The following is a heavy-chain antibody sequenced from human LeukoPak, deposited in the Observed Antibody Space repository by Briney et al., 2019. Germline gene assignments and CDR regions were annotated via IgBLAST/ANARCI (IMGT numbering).Heavy chain of an antibody. D-gene: IGHD6-6*01. V-gene: IGHV4-39*01. CDR2: FYYSGTT. CDR3: ARHSVDPSSFDY. CDR1: GGSISSSGYY. Sequence: PSETLSLTCTVSGGSISSSGYYWGWIRQPPGKGLEWIGSFYYSGTTNYNPSLKSRVTISADTSKNQFSLKLSFVTAADTAVYYCARHSVDPSSFDYWGQGTLVTVSS. J-gene: IGHJ4*02.